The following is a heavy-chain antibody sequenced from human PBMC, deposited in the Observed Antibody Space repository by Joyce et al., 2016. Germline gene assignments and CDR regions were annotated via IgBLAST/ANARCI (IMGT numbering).Heavy chain of an antibody. CDR1: GGSINNNY. V-gene: IGHV4-59*01. Sequence: QVQLQESGPGLVKPSETLSLTCTVSGGSINNNYWSWIRQPPGKGLEWIGYISSRGSTNYNPSLKSRFSLSVDTSNNQFSLKLRSVTAADTALYYCAREDFYDTSGRSTYYFGFWGQGTPVTVSS. J-gene: IGHJ4*02. CDR2: ISSRGST. CDR3: AREDFYDTSGRSTYYFGF. D-gene: IGHD3-22*01.